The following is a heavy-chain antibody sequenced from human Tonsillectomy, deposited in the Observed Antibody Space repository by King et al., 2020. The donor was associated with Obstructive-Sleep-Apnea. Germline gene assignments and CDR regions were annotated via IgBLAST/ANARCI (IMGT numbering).Heavy chain of an antibody. J-gene: IGHJ3*02. D-gene: IGHD3-16*01. Sequence: QLQESGPGLVKPSETLSLTCTVSGGSISSSSYYWGWIRQPPGKGLEWIGSIYYSGSTYYNPSPKSRVTISVDTSKNQFSLKLSSVTAADPAVYYCASTAGGVTAFDIWGQGTMVTVSS. CDR3: ASTAGGVTAFDI. CDR2: IYYSGST. V-gene: IGHV4-39*07. CDR1: GGSISSSSYY.